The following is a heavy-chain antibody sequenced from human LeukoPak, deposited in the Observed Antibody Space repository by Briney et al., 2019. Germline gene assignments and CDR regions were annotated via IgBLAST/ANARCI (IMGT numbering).Heavy chain of an antibody. CDR1: GYTFTGYY. V-gene: IGHV1-2*02. CDR2: INPNSGGT. J-gene: IGHJ4*02. CDR3: ARADYGDYGGIDY. Sequence: ASVKVSCKASGYTFTGYYMHWVRQAPGPGLEWMGWINPNSGGTNYAQKFQGRVTMTRDTSINTAYMELSRLRSDDTAVYYCARADYGDYGGIDYWGQGTLVTVSS. D-gene: IGHD4-17*01.